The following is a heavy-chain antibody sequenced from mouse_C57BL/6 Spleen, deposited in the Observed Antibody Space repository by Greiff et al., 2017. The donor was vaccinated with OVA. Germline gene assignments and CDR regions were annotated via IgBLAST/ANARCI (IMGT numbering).Heavy chain of an antibody. CDR3: ASGYDYAMDY. Sequence: EVKVVESGGGLVKPGGSLKLSCAASGFTFSDYGMHWVRQAPEKGLEWVAYISSGSSTIYYADTVKGRFTISRDNAKNTLFLQMTSLRSEDTAMYYCASGYDYAMDYWGQGTSVTVSS. J-gene: IGHJ4*01. CDR2: ISSGSSTI. V-gene: IGHV5-17*01. CDR1: GFTFSDYG. D-gene: IGHD3-1*01.